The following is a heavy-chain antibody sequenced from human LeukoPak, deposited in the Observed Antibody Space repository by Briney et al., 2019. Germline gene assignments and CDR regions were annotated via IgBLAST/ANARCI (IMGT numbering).Heavy chain of an antibody. CDR2: IKSKTDGGTT. D-gene: IGHD2-2*01. CDR1: GFTFSNAW. J-gene: IGHJ4*02. V-gene: IGHV3-15*01. CDR3: TTLPLIVVVPAAVHLDY. Sequence: KAGGSLRLSCAASGFTFSNAWMSWVRQAPGKGLEWVGRIKSKTDGGTTDYAAPVKGRFTISRDDSKNTLYLQMNSLKTEDTAVYYCTTLPLIVVVPAAVHLDYWGQGTLVTVSS.